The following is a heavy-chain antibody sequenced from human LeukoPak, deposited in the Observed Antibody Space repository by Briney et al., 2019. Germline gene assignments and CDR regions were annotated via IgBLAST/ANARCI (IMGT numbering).Heavy chain of an antibody. V-gene: IGHV3-9*01. Sequence: GGSLRLSCAASGFTFDDYAMHWVRQAPGKGLEWVSGISWNSGSIGYADSVKGRFTISRDNAKNSLYLQMNSLRAEDTALYYCANDHHYDFWTDAFDIWGQGTMVTVSS. CDR2: ISWNSGSI. J-gene: IGHJ3*02. D-gene: IGHD3-3*01. CDR1: GFTFDDYA. CDR3: ANDHHYDFWTDAFDI.